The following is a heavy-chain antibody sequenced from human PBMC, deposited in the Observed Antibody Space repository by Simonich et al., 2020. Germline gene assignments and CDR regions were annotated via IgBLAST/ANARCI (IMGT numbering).Heavy chain of an antibody. V-gene: IGHV3-23*01. CDR2: ISGSGGST. Sequence: GGGLVQPGGSLRLSCAASGVTFSSYAMSCVRQAPGKGLEWVSAISGSGGSTYYADSVKGRFTISRDNSKNTLYLQMNSLRAEDTAVYYCAKDLGERITMIVVVIDAFDIWGQGTMVTVSS. CDR1: GVTFSSYA. D-gene: IGHD3-22*01. CDR3: AKDLGERITMIVVVIDAFDI. J-gene: IGHJ3*02.